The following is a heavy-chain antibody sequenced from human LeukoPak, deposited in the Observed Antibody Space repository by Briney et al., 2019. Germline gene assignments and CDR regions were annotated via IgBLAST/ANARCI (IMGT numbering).Heavy chain of an antibody. Sequence: GGSLRLSCAASGFTVSNNYMIWVRQAPGKGLEWVSVIYGDDSTFYADSVKGRFTISRDNSKNTLYLQMNSLRAEDTAVYYCASKDIVVVTASLHYRFDPSGQGTLVTVSS. CDR3: ASKDIVVVTASLHYRFDP. CDR1: GFTVSNNY. V-gene: IGHV3-66*01. J-gene: IGHJ5*02. CDR2: IYGDDST. D-gene: IGHD2-21*02.